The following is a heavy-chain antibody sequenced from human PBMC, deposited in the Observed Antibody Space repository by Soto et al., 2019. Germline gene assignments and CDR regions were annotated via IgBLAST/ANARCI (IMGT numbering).Heavy chain of an antibody. D-gene: IGHD3-9*01. J-gene: IGHJ4*02. CDR1: GGSISSSNW. CDR3: ARVPSGGIRYSFPPRD. V-gene: IGHV4-4*02. Sequence: QVQLQESGPGLVKPSGTLSLTCAVSGGSISSSNWWSWVRQPPGKGLEWIGEIYHSGSTNYNPSLKSRVTISVEKSKNQFSLELSSVTAADTAVYYCARVPSGGIRYSFPPRDWGQGTLVTVSS. CDR2: IYHSGST.